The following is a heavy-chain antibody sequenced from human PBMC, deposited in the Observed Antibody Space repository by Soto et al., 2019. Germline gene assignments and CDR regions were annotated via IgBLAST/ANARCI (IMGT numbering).Heavy chain of an antibody. CDR2: FDPEDGET. Sequence: ASVKVSCKVSGYTLTELSMHWVRQAPGKGLEWMGGFDPEDGETIYAQKFQGRVTMTEDTSTDTAYMELSSLRSEDTAVYYCATISTGTTWFYYYGMDVWGQGTTVTVSS. D-gene: IGHD1-7*01. CDR3: ATISTGTTWFYYYGMDV. V-gene: IGHV1-24*01. CDR1: GYTLTELS. J-gene: IGHJ6*02.